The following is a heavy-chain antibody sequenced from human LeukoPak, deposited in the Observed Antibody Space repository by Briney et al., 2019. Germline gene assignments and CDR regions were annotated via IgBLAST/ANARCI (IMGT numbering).Heavy chain of an antibody. Sequence: GASVKVSCKASGDTLTGYYMHWVRQAPGQGLEWMGWINPNSGGTNYAQKFQGRVTMTRDTSISTAYMELSRLRSDDTAVYYCARDKGYYYFDYWGQGTLVTVSS. J-gene: IGHJ4*02. CDR3: ARDKGYYYFDY. V-gene: IGHV1-2*02. D-gene: IGHD2-15*01. CDR1: GDTLTGYY. CDR2: INPNSGGT.